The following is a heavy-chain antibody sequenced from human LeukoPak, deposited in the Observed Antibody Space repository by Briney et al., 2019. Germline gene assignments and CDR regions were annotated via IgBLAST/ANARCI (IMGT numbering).Heavy chain of an antibody. J-gene: IGHJ3*02. CDR3: AKVLSLRDITGTVDAFDI. CDR2: IWYDGSNK. Sequence: PGGSLRLSCAASGFTFSSYGMHWVRRAPGKGLEWVAVIWYDGSNKYYADSVKGRFTISRDNSKNTLYLQMNSLRAEDTAVYYCAKVLSLRDITGTVDAFDIWGQGTMVTVSS. D-gene: IGHD1-20*01. V-gene: IGHV3-33*06. CDR1: GFTFSSYG.